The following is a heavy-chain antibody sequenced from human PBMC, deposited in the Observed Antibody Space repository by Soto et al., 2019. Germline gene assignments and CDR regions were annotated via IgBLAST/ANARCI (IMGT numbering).Heavy chain of an antibody. J-gene: IGHJ4*02. CDR2: ISYDGSNK. CDR1: GFTFSSYA. CDR3: ARNGQYSHGTSRY. V-gene: IGHV3-30-3*01. D-gene: IGHD5-18*01. Sequence: QVQLVESGGGVVQPGRSLRLSCAASGFTFSSYAMHWVRQAPGKGLEWVAVISYDGSNKSYADSVKGRITISRDNSRNTVYPHMNSPRPEDTAVYYCARNGQYSHGTSRYWSQGSLVTVSS.